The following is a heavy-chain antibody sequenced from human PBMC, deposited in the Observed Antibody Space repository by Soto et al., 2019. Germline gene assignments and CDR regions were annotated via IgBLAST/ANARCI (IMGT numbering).Heavy chain of an antibody. J-gene: IGHJ4*02. Sequence: SETLSLTCTVSGGSLSSGGYYWSWIRQHPGKGLEWIVYIYYSGSTYYNPSLKSRVTISVDTSKNQFSLKLSSVTAADTAVYYCARVSVANYYDSSGPTFDYWGQGTLVTVAS. CDR3: ARVSVANYYDSSGPTFDY. D-gene: IGHD3-22*01. CDR2: IYYSGST. CDR1: GGSLSSGGYY. V-gene: IGHV4-31*03.